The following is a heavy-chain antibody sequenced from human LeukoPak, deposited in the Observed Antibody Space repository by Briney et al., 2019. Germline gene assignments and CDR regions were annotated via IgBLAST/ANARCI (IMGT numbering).Heavy chain of an antibody. CDR3: ARVFYYDSSGYYSDYYGMDV. D-gene: IGHD3-22*01. CDR2: IYYSGGT. J-gene: IGHJ6*02. V-gene: IGHV4-59*01. CDR1: GGSISSYY. Sequence: SETLSLTCTVSGGSISSYYWSWIRQPPGKGLEWIGYIYYSGGTNYNPSLKSRVTISVDTSKNQFSLKLSSVTAADTAVYYCARVFYYDSSGYYSDYYGMDVWGQGTTVTVSS.